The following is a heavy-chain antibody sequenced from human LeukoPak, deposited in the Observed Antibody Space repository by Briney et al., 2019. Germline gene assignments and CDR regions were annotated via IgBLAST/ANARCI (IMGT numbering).Heavy chain of an antibody. CDR1: GGTFSSYA. D-gene: IGHD5-24*01. J-gene: IGHJ4*02. Sequence: ASVTVSCKASGGTFSSYAISWVRQAPGQGLEWMGGIIPIFGTANYAQKFQGRVTITADESTSTAYMELSSLRSEDTAVYYCARDTSRDGYHNYFDYWGQGTLVTVSS. CDR2: IIPIFGTA. V-gene: IGHV1-69*13. CDR3: ARDTSRDGYHNYFDY.